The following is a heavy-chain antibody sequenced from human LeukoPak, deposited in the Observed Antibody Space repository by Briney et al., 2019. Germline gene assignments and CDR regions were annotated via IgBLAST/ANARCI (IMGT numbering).Heavy chain of an antibody. Sequence: PSETLSLTCTVSGGSISSYYWSWIRQPPGKGLEWIGYIYYSGSTNYNPSLKSRVTISVDTSKNQFSLKLSSVTAADTAVYYCARASLMFDYWGQGTLVTVSS. CDR1: GGSISSYY. D-gene: IGHD3-16*01. V-gene: IGHV4-59*01. CDR2: IYYSGST. J-gene: IGHJ4*02. CDR3: ARASLMFDY.